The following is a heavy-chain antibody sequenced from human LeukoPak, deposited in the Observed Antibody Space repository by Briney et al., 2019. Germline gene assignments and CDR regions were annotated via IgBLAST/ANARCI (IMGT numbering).Heavy chain of an antibody. CDR3: ARGRNAACSSTSCPTNYYGMDV. J-gene: IGHJ6*04. Sequence: SETLSLTCTVAGGAISSYYWSWIRQPPGKGLEWIGDIYYSGSTNYNPSLKSRVTISVGTSKNQFSLKLSSVTAADTAVYYCARGRNAACSSTSCPTNYYGMDVWGKGTTVTVSS. D-gene: IGHD2-2*01. CDR1: GGAISSYY. V-gene: IGHV4-59*01. CDR2: IYYSGST.